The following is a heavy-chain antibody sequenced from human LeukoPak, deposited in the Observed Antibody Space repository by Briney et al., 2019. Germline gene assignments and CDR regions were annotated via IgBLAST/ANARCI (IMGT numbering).Heavy chain of an antibody. CDR3: AKDRMRSRRFGELLPHLFDY. CDR1: GFTFRTYG. V-gene: IGHV3-30*18. Sequence: GGSLRLSCAASGFTFRTYGMHWVRQAPGKGLEWVAVISNDGGNKFYADSVKGRFTTSRDNSKNTLYLQMNSLRAEDTAVYYCAKDRMRSRRFGELLPHLFDYWGQGTLVTVSS. J-gene: IGHJ4*02. CDR2: ISNDGGNK. D-gene: IGHD3-10*01.